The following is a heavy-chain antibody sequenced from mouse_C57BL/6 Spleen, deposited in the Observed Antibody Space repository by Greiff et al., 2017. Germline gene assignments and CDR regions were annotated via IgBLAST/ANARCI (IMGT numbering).Heavy chain of an antibody. CDR3: TGLRDYGGSWFAY. J-gene: IGHJ3*01. CDR2: IDPETGGT. V-gene: IGHV1-15*01. Sequence: QVQLKESGAELVRPGASVTLSCKASGYTFTDYEMHWVKQTPVHGLEWIGAIDPETGGTAYNQKFKGKAILTADKSSSTAYMELRSLTSEDSAVYYCTGLRDYGGSWFAYWGQGTLVTVSA. CDR1: GYTFTDYE. D-gene: IGHD1-1*01.